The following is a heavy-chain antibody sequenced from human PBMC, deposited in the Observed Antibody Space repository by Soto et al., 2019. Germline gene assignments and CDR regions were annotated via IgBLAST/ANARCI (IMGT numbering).Heavy chain of an antibody. CDR1: GYTFTSYD. V-gene: IGHV1-8*01. CDR2: MNPNSGNT. CDR3: HTAMVRGYYYYGMDV. Sequence: ASVKVSCKASGYTFTSYDINWVRQATGQGLEWMGWMNPNSGNTGYAQKFQGRVTMTRNTSISTAYMELSSLRSEDTAVYHCHTAMVRGYYYYGMDVWGQGTTVTVSS. J-gene: IGHJ6*02. D-gene: IGHD5-18*01.